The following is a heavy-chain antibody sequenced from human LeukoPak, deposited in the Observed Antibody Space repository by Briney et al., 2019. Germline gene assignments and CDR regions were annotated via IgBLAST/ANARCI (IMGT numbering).Heavy chain of an antibody. Sequence: PGGSLRLSCAASGFTFSSYEMNWVRQAPGKGLEWVSYISSSGRTIYYADSVKGRFTISRDNAKNSLYLQMNSLRAEDTAVYYCARGRGLGVITPYPDSWGQGTLVTVSS. D-gene: IGHD3-16*02. V-gene: IGHV3-48*03. CDR2: ISSSGRTI. J-gene: IGHJ4*02. CDR3: ARGRGLGVITPYPDS. CDR1: GFTFSSYE.